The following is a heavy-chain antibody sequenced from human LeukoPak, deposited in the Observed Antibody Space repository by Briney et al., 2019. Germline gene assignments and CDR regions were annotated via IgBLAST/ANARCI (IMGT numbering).Heavy chain of an antibody. J-gene: IGHJ4*02. CDR3: AREPYSSGWYFSYSFDY. D-gene: IGHD6-19*01. V-gene: IGHV3-30*03. Sequence: GGSLRLSCAASGFTFSSYGMHWVRQAPGKGLEWVAVISYDGSNKYYADSVKGRFTISRDNSKNTLYLQMNSLRAEDTAVYYCAREPYSSGWYFSYSFDYWGQGTLVTVSS. CDR2: ISYDGSNK. CDR1: GFTFSSYG.